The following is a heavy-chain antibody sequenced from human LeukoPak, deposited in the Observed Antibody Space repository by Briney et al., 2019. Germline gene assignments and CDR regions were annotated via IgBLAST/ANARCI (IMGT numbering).Heavy chain of an antibody. CDR3: ARDQYDSVWGSHRPYFDY. D-gene: IGHD3-16*01. CDR2: ISVHNGDT. Sequence: GVSVRVSCKASGYTFSIYGISWVRQAPGQGLEWMGWISVHNGDTKYAQKFQDRVIMTTDTSTSTAYMELWGLRSDDTAVYYCARDQYDSVWGSHRPYFDYWGQGTLVTVSS. J-gene: IGHJ4*02. CDR1: GYTFSIYG. V-gene: IGHV1-18*01.